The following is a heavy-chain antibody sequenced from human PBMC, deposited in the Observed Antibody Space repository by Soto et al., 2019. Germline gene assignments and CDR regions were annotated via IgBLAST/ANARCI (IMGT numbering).Heavy chain of an antibody. CDR2: INHSGST. Sequence: SETLSLTCAVYGGSFSGYYWSWIRQPPGKGLEWIGEINHSGSTNYNPSLKSRVTISVDTSKNQFSLKLSSVTAADTAVYYCARAQRYLDWLFGMDVWPKGTTVNVS. CDR3: ARAQRYLDWLFGMDV. J-gene: IGHJ6*03. D-gene: IGHD3-9*01. V-gene: IGHV4-34*01. CDR1: GGSFSGYY.